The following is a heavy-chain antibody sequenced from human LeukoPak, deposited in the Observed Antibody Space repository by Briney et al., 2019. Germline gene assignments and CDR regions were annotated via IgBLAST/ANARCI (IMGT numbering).Heavy chain of an antibody. V-gene: IGHV3-64*01. CDR1: GFTFSTYA. CDR2: ITSNGDNT. CDR3: ARDRSGSGDY. Sequence: GGSLRLSCAASGFTFSTYAMHWVRQAPGKGLEYVSSITSNGDNTFYANSVKGRFTISRDNSKNTLYLQMGSLRAEDMAVYYCARDRSGSGDYWGQGTLVAVSS. J-gene: IGHJ4*02. D-gene: IGHD2-15*01.